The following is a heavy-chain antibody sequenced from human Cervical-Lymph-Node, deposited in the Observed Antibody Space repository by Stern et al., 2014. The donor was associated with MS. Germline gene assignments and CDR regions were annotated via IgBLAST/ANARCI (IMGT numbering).Heavy chain of an antibody. J-gene: IGHJ4*02. CDR1: GFTFDDYA. CDR2: IGWNSGSI. V-gene: IGHV3-9*01. Sequence: EVQLVESGGGLVQPGRSLRLSCAASGFTFDDYAMHWVRQTPGKGLEWVSGIGWNSGSIGYVDSVKGRFTISRDNAKNSLYLQMNSLRAEDTAFYYCARGIAYSSTWFLYWGQGTLVTVSS. D-gene: IGHD6-13*01. CDR3: ARGIAYSSTWFLY.